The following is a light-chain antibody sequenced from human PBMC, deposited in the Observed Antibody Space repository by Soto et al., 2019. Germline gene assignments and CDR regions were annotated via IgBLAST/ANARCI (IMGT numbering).Light chain of an antibody. J-gene: IGLJ2*01. CDR1: SSDVGSHNL. Sequence: QSVLTQPASVSGSPGQSITISCTGTSSDVGSHNLVSWYQHYPGKAPKVLIYEVSKRPSGVSNRFSGSKSGNTASLTISGLQAEDEADYYCCSYAGSRTVVFGGGTKLTVL. V-gene: IGLV2-23*02. CDR3: CSYAGSRTVV. CDR2: EVS.